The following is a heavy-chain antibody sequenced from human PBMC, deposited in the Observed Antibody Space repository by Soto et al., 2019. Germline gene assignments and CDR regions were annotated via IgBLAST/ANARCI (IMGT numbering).Heavy chain of an antibody. CDR3: ARAFISGDFDWPLDY. J-gene: IGHJ4*02. CDR1: GGSISSGDYY. CDR2: IYYSGST. V-gene: IGHV4-61*08. Sequence: SETLSLTCTVSGGSISSGDYYWSWIRQPPGKGLEWIGYIYYSGSTNYNPSLKSRVTISVDTSKNQFSLKLSSVTAADTAVYYCARAFISGDFDWPLDYWGQGTLVTVSS. D-gene: IGHD3-9*01.